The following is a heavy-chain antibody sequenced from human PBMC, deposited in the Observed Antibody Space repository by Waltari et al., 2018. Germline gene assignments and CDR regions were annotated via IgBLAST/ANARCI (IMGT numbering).Heavy chain of an antibody. Sequence: QVQLVESGGGVVQPGRSLRLSCAASGFTFSSYGMHGVRQAPGKGLEWVAVIWYDGSNKYYADSVKGRFTISRDNSKNTLYLQMNSLRAEDTAMYYCAKDGRVIAAYYYFDYWGQGTLVTVSS. CDR3: AKDGRVIAAYYYFDY. J-gene: IGHJ4*02. CDR1: GFTFSSYG. D-gene: IGHD6-25*01. CDR2: IWYDGSNK. V-gene: IGHV3-30*18.